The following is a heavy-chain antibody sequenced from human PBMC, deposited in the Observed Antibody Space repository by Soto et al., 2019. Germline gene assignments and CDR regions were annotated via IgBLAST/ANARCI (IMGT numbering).Heavy chain of an antibody. V-gene: IGHV4-34*01. Sequence: PSESLSLTCAVYGGSFSGYYWSWIRQPPGKGLEWIGEINHSGSTNYNPSLKSRVTISVDTSKNQFSLKLSSVTAADTAVYYCARAAAYNGFDYWGQGALVTVSS. CDR2: INHSGST. J-gene: IGHJ4*02. D-gene: IGHD1-1*01. CDR3: ARAAAYNGFDY. CDR1: GGSFSGYY.